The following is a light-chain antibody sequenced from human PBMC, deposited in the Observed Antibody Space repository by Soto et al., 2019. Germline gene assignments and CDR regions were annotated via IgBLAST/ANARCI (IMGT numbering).Light chain of an antibody. Sequence: DIPMTQSPSSLSASVGDRVTITCQASQDISNYLNWYQQKPGKAPKLLIYDASNLETGVPSRFNGSGSGTDFTFTISTLQPEDIATYYCQQYDNLPYGLFTFGPGTKVDIK. J-gene: IGKJ3*01. CDR3: QQYDNLPYGLFT. CDR2: DAS. CDR1: QDISNY. V-gene: IGKV1-33*01.